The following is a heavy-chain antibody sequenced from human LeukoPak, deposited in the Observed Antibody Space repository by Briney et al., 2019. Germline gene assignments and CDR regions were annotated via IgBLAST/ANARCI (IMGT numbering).Heavy chain of an antibody. CDR2: ISAYNGNT. D-gene: IGHD3-10*01. J-gene: IGHJ5*02. CDR3: ARVRPYGSGSYKAWFDP. CDR1: GYTFTSYG. Sequence: ASVKVSCKASGYTFTSYGISWVRQAPGQGLEWMGWISAYNGNTNYAQKLQGRVTMTTDTSTSTAYMELRSLRSDDTAVYYCARVRPYGSGSYKAWFDPWGQGTLVTVSS. V-gene: IGHV1-18*01.